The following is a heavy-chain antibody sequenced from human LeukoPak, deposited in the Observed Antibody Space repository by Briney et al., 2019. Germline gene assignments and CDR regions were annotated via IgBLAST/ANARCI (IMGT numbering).Heavy chain of an antibody. V-gene: IGHV3-21*04. D-gene: IGHD6-19*01. Sequence: GGSLRLSCAASGFTFSSYSMNWVRQAPGKGLEWVSSISSSSSYIYYADSVKGRFTISRDNSKNTLYLQMNSLRAEDTAVYYCAKGIYSSGWSYFDYWGHGTLVTVSS. CDR1: GFTFSSYS. CDR3: AKGIYSSGWSYFDY. J-gene: IGHJ4*01. CDR2: ISSSSSYI.